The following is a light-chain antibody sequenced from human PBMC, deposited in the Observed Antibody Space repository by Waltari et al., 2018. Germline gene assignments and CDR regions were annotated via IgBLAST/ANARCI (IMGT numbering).Light chain of an antibody. J-gene: IGLJ2*01. CDR3: QAWDTTIVV. V-gene: IGLV3-1*01. CDR1: QFADKL. CDR2: QDM. Sequence: SYELTQPPSVSVSPGQTATITVSADQFADKLVAWYQQKSGQSPVLVIYQDMTRPSGIPERFSGSNSGNTATLTISGTQVDDEADFYCQAWDTTIVVFGGGTKLTVL.